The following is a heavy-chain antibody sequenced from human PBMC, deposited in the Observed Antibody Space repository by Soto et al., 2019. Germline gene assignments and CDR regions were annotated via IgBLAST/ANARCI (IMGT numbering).Heavy chain of an antibody. Sequence: VQLVESGGGLVKPGGSLRLSCAASGFTFSDYYMSWIRQAPGKGLEWVSVIYSGGSTYYADSVKGRFTISRDNSKNTLYLQMNSLRAEDTAVYYCAATLQWLAPFDYWGQGTLVTVSS. J-gene: IGHJ4*02. D-gene: IGHD6-19*01. V-gene: IGHV3-66*01. CDR2: IYSGGST. CDR1: GFTFSDYY. CDR3: AATLQWLAPFDY.